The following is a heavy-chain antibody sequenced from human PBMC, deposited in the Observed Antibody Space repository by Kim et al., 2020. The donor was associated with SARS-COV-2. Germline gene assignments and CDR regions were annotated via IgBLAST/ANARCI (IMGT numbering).Heavy chain of an antibody. Sequence: GGSLRLSCAASGFTFSIYDMNWVRLAPGKGLEWISFVNRRGTIIHYADSVEGRFTISRDNSKNSVYLHMSSLRVEDTAIYYCARDRSAGYPGTLDSWGQG. CDR1: GFTFSIYD. CDR3: ARDRSAGYPGTLDS. D-gene: IGHD3-9*01. CDR2: VNRRGTII. J-gene: IGHJ5*02. V-gene: IGHV3-48*03.